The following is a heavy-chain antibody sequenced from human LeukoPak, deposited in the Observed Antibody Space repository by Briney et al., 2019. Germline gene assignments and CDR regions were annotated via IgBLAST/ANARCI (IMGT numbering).Heavy chain of an antibody. CDR3: ARGPNEYYYYGMDV. CDR1: GGSFSGYY. CDR2: INHSGST. V-gene: IGHV4-34*01. D-gene: IGHD1-1*01. J-gene: IGHJ6*02. Sequence: SETLSLTCAVYGGSFSGYYWSWIRQPPGKGLEWIGEINHSGSTNYNPSLKSRVTISVDTSKNQFSLKLSSVTAADTAVYYCARGPNEYYYYGMDVWGQGTTVTVSS.